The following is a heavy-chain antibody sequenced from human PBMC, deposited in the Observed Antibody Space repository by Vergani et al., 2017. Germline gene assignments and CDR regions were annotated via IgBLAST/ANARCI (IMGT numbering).Heavy chain of an antibody. D-gene: IGHD6-19*01. CDR1: ADSISSGSYY. Sequence: QLPLQQSVPVLVKPSETLFLTCTVSADSISSGSYYWGWIRQPPGKSLEWIGSIYYSGLTYYNPSLKSRVAISVDTSKNQFSLKVTSVTAADTAVYFCARQRPGSGWSPGDFDDWGQGILVTVSS. V-gene: IGHV4-39*01. CDR2: IYYSGLT. J-gene: IGHJ4*02. CDR3: ARQRPGSGWSPGDFDD.